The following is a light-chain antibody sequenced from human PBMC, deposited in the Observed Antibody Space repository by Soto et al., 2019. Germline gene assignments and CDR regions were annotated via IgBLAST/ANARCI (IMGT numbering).Light chain of an antibody. CDR2: VNSDASH. CDR1: SGHSSYA. J-gene: IGLJ3*02. CDR3: QTWGTGIRV. Sequence: QSVLTQLPSASASLGASVKLTCTLSSGHSSYAIAWHQQQPEKGPRYLMMVNSDASHSTGDGIPDRFSGSSSGAERYLTLSSLQSEAEADYYCQTWGTGIRVFGGGTKLTVL. V-gene: IGLV4-69*01.